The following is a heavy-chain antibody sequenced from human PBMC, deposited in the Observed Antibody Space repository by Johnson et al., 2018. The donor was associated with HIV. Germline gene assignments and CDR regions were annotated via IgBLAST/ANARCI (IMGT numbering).Heavy chain of an antibody. D-gene: IGHD5-24*01. CDR1: GFTFSSYV. CDR3: AKGRDGAFDI. Sequence: QVQLVESGGGVVQPGRSLRLSCAASGFTFSSYVMHWVRQAPGKGLEWVAFISYDGSNKYYADSVKGRFTISRDNSKNTLYLQMNSLRAEDTAVYYCAKGRDGAFDIWGQGTMVTVSS. V-gene: IGHV3-30*04. J-gene: IGHJ3*02. CDR2: ISYDGSNK.